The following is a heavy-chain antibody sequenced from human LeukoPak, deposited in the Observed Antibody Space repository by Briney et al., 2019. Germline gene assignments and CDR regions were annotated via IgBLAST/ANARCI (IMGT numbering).Heavy chain of an antibody. CDR2: ISGSDGTS. D-gene: IGHD3-16*02. J-gene: IGHJ4*02. Sequence: GGSLRLSCAASGFTFNSFAMNWVRQAPGKRLEWVSSISGSDGTSHYADFVKGRLTISRDNSKNTLYLQMNSLRAEDTAAYYCAKSLGVGGYTRYKGFDQWGQGTLVVVSS. V-gene: IGHV3-23*01. CDR3: AKSLGVGGYTRYKGFDQ. CDR1: GFTFNSFA.